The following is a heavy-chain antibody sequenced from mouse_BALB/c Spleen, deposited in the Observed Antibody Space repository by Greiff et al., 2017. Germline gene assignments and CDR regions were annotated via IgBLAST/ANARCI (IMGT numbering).Heavy chain of an antibody. Sequence: EVKLVESGGGLVKPGGSLKLSCAASGFTFSDYYMYWVRQTPEKRLEWVATISDGGSYTYYPDSVKGRFTISRDNAKNNLYLQMSSLKSEDTAMYYCARGGPSYGNYEAWFAYWGQGTLVTVSA. D-gene: IGHD2-10*01. CDR1: GFTFSDYY. CDR3: ARGGPSYGNYEAWFAY. J-gene: IGHJ3*01. CDR2: ISDGGSYT. V-gene: IGHV5-4*02.